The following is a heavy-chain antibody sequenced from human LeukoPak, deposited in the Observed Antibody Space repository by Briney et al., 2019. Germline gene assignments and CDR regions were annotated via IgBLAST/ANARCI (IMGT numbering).Heavy chain of an antibody. J-gene: IGHJ4*02. CDR3: ARHGSQWLASSQYYFDY. Sequence: SETLSLTCAVSGGSSRSGDYFWSWIRQPPGKGLEWIGHIHYSGNTYYNPSLKSRVSISVDTSKNQFSLKLSSVTAADTAVYYCARHGSQWLASSQYYFDYWGQGTLLTVSS. V-gene: IGHV4-30-4*01. CDR1: GGSSRSGDYF. CDR2: IHYSGNT. D-gene: IGHD6-19*01.